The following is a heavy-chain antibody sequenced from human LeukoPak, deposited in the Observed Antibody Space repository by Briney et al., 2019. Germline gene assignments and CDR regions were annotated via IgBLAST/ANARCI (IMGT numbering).Heavy chain of an antibody. D-gene: IGHD3-22*01. CDR3: ARECYYEGSGYYDY. CDR1: GFTFSSHT. V-gene: IGHV3-21*01. Sequence: GGSLRLSCAASGFTFSSHTMTWVRQAPGKGLEWVSSISSSSSYIYYADSLKGRFTISRDNAQNSLYLQMNSLRAEDTAVYYCARECYYEGSGYYDYWGQGTLVTVSS. J-gene: IGHJ4*02. CDR2: ISSSSSYI.